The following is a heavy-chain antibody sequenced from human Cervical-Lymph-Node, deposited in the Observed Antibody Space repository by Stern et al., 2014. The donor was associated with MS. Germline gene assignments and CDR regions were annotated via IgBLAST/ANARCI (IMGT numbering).Heavy chain of an antibody. Sequence: DQLGESGAEVKKPGASVKVSCKVSGNTLSEISMHWVRQAPGKGLEWMGGFDPEHGETRYAQKFQGRVTMAEDRSTDTAYMELSSLRSEDTAVYYCATHRGRVTYYYGMDVWGQGTTVTVSS. J-gene: IGHJ6*02. CDR1: GNTLSEIS. CDR3: ATHRGRVTYYYGMDV. CDR2: FDPEHGET. V-gene: IGHV1-24*01. D-gene: IGHD2-21*02.